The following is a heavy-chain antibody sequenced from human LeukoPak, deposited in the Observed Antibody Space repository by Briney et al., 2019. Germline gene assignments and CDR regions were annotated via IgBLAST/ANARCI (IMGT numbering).Heavy chain of an antibody. D-gene: IGHD2-15*01. Sequence: GGTLSLSCAASGIIFSDFDMHWVRQAPGKGLEWMAIIWYDGSNKYYADSVKGRFTISRDNSRNTMYLQVNSLRAEDSAVYYCAKATCSGANCFSNAREVFDVWGQGTMVTVSS. CDR2: IWYDGSNK. V-gene: IGHV3-33*06. J-gene: IGHJ3*01. CDR3: AKATCSGANCFSNAREVFDV. CDR1: GIIFSDFD.